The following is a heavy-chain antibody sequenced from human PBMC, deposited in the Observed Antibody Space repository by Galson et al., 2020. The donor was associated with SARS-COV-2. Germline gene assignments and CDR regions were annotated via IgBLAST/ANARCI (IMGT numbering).Heavy chain of an antibody. CDR3: ARLHYGEYAPEAFDI. J-gene: IGHJ3*02. D-gene: IGHD4-17*01. CDR1: GTSISSGSYS. CDR2: ISHSGGT. Sequence: SQTLSLTCAVSGTSISSGSYSWNWIRQPPGKGLEWIGYISHSGGTYYNPSLKSRVTISGDRSKNQFSLRLSSVTAADTAVCYCARLHYGEYAPEAFDIWGPGTRVTVAS. V-gene: IGHV4-30-2*01.